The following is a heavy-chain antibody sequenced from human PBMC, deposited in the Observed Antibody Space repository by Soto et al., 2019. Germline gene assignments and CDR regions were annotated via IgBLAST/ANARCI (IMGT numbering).Heavy chain of an antibody. J-gene: IGHJ6*02. Sequence: QVQLEQSGAEVKKPGSSVKVSCKASGGTFSTSAISWVRQAPGQGLEWMGGIMPIFRTPDYAQKFQGRVIISADEYTSAAYRELSRLRSDDTAVYYCARDTYRQQLGGNYYMLDVWGQGTTVPVSS. V-gene: IGHV1-69*13. CDR3: ARDTYRQQLGGNYYMLDV. CDR1: GGTFSTSA. D-gene: IGHD1-26*01. CDR2: IMPIFRTP.